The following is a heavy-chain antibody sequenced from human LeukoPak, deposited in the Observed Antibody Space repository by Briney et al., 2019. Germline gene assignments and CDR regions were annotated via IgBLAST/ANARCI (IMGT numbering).Heavy chain of an antibody. CDR3: ARRYCSGGSYYSDVHWFDP. Sequence: ASVKVSCKASGYTFTGYYMHWVRQAPGQGLEWMGWINPNSGGTNYAQKFQGRVTITRDTSISTAYMELSRLRSDDTAVYYCARRYCSGGSYYSDVHWFDPWGQGTLVTVSS. J-gene: IGHJ5*02. CDR1: GYTFTGYY. D-gene: IGHD2-15*01. CDR2: INPNSGGT. V-gene: IGHV1-2*02.